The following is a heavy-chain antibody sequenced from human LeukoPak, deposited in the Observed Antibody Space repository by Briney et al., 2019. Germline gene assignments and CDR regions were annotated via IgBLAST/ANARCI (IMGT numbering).Heavy chain of an antibody. J-gene: IGHJ4*02. CDR1: GFTFSSYW. D-gene: IGHD2-21*02. CDR2: IKQDGSEK. Sequence: AGGSLRLSCADSGFTFSSYWMNWVRQAPGKGLEWVANIKQDGSEKFYVDSVKGRFTISRDNAKNSLYLQMNSLRAEDTAVYYCAREGVTDFDYWGQGTLVTVSS. CDR3: AREGVTDFDY. V-gene: IGHV3-7*01.